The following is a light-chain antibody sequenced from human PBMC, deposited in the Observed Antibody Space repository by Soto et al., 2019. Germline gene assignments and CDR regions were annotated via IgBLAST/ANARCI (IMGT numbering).Light chain of an antibody. V-gene: IGKV3-20*01. CDR2: GAS. J-gene: IGKJ1*01. CDR1: QSVSSSD. Sequence: EIVLTQSPGTLSLSPGERATLSCRSSQSVSSSDLAWYQQKPGQAPRLLIYGASSRATGIPDRFSGSGSGTDFTLTISRLEPEDFAVYYCQQYGSSPPTFGQGAKVDI. CDR3: QQYGSSPPT.